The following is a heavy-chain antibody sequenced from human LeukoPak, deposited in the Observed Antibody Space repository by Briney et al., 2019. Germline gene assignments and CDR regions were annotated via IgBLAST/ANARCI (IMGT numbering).Heavy chain of an antibody. Sequence: ASVKVSCKASGYTFTSYGISWVRQAPGQGLEWMGWISAYNGNTNYAQKVQGRVTMTTDTSTSTAYMDLRSLRSEDTAMYSCATDIAGNNWRDNAAFDVWGQGTMVTVSS. V-gene: IGHV1-18*04. D-gene: IGHD1-1*01. CDR1: GYTFTSYG. J-gene: IGHJ3*01. CDR3: ATDIAGNNWRDNAAFDV. CDR2: ISAYNGNT.